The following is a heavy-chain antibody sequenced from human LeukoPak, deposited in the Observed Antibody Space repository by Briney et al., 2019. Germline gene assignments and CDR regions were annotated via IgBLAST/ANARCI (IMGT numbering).Heavy chain of an antibody. Sequence: GGSLRLSCAASGFTLSSYSMNRVRQAPGKGLEWVSYISSSSTHIYYADSVKGRFTISRDNARNSLYLQMNSLRAEDTAIYYCARSEHSSSSFDYWGQGTLVTVSS. J-gene: IGHJ4*02. D-gene: IGHD6-6*01. CDR1: GFTLSSYS. CDR3: ARSEHSSSSFDY. CDR2: ISSSSTHI. V-gene: IGHV3-21*01.